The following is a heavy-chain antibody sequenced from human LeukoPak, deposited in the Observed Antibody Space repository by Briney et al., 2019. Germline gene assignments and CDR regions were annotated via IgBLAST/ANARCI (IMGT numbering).Heavy chain of an antibody. CDR3: ARAVPTGCDYFDY. CDR1: GFTFSNYW. J-gene: IGHJ4*02. CDR2: IKHDGSEK. V-gene: IGHV3-7*01. D-gene: IGHD4-17*01. Sequence: PGGSLRLSCAASGFTFSNYWMTWVRQAPGKGLEWVANIKHDGSEKFYVDSVKGRFTISRDNAKNSLYLQMSSLRAEDTAVYFCARAVPTGCDYFDYWGQGTLVTVSS.